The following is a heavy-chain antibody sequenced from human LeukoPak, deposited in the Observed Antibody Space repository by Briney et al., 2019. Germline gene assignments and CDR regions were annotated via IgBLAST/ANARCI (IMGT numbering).Heavy chain of an antibody. Sequence: SETLSLTCTVSGGSISSYYWSWIRQPPGKGLEWIGYIYYRGSTNYNPPLKSRVTISVDTSKNQFSLKLSSVTAADTAVYYCARRHRYCSGGSCQGPDAFDIWGQGTMVTVSS. CDR1: GGSISSYY. J-gene: IGHJ3*02. CDR2: IYYRGST. D-gene: IGHD2-15*01. V-gene: IGHV4-59*01. CDR3: ARRHRYCSGGSCQGPDAFDI.